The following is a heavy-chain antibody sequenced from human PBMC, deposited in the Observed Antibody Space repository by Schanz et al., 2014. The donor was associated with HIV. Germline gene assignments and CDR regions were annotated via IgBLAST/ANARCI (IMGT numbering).Heavy chain of an antibody. CDR2: IDSDGESK. Sequence: QVQLVESGGGLVEPGGSLRLSCEASGFIFNGYYLTWIRQAPGKGLEWVSSIDSDGESKFYTYSVEGRFTVSRDNAKNSLFLQMNSLRVEDTAVYYCARDQGYCAGSTCYSWYYFDSWGQGTPVTVSS. CDR3: ARDQGYCAGSTCYSWYYFDS. V-gene: IGHV3-11*01. J-gene: IGHJ4*02. D-gene: IGHD2-21*02. CDR1: GFIFNGYY.